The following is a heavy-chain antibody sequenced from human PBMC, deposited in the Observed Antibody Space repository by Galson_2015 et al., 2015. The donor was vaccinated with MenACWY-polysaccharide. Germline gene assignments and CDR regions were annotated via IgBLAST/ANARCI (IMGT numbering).Heavy chain of an antibody. D-gene: IGHD3-22*01. CDR1: GLIFSDAW. J-gene: IGHJ1*01. CDR3: VHDGSGYCSLHN. Sequence: SLRLSCAVSGLIFSDAWMIWVRQAPGKGLEWIGRIKSNGSGGTANYVAPVKGRFTISRDDSKKTLYLQMNSLETEDTAIYYCVHDGSGYCSLHNWGQGTLVTVSS. V-gene: IGHV3-15*01. CDR2: IKSNGSGGTA.